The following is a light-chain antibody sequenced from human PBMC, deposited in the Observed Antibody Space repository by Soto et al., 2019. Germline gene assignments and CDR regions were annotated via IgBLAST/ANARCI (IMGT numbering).Light chain of an antibody. Sequence: EIVLTQSPVTLSLSPWERGSLXCRTSQSVSSYLAWYQQKPGQAPRLLIYDASNRATGIPARFSGGGSGTDFTLTIDNLEPEDFAIYYCQQRSSWPPITFGQGTRLEIK. V-gene: IGKV3-11*01. CDR2: DAS. CDR1: QSVSSY. CDR3: QQRSSWPPIT. J-gene: IGKJ5*01.